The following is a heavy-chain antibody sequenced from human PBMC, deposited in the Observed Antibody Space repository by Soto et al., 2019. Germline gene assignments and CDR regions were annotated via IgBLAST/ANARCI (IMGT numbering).Heavy chain of an antibody. J-gene: IGHJ6*02. Sequence: EVQLLDSGGGLVQPGGSLRLSCAASGFTFNIYAMSWVRQAPGKGLEWVSAVSASGDTTYYADSVKGRFTMSRDNSQNTLYLQMSSLRAEDTAVYYCAKGPTIFGVVIIPDYYYGMYVWGQGTTVTVSS. CDR3: AKGPTIFGVVIIPDYYYGMYV. CDR2: VSASGDTT. D-gene: IGHD3-3*01. V-gene: IGHV3-23*01. CDR1: GFTFNIYA.